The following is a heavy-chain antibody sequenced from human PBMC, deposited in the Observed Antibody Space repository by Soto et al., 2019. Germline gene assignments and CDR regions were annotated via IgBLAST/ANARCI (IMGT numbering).Heavy chain of an antibody. Sequence: EVQLVASGGGLAQPGGSLRLSCAASGFTFSRFWMHWVRQAPGKGQLWVSRIDSDGSSTNYADSVKGRFTVSKDNAKNTLYLQMNSQRGENTAVYYCARDSGYNWFDTWGQGTLVNVSS. D-gene: IGHD6-25*01. J-gene: IGHJ5*02. V-gene: IGHV3-74*01. CDR2: IDSDGSST. CDR3: ARDSGYNWFDT. CDR1: GFTFSRFW.